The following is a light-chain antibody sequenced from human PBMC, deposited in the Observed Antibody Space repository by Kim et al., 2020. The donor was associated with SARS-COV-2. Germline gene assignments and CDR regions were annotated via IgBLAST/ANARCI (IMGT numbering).Light chain of an antibody. CDR1: QSISTY. J-gene: IGKJ4*01. CDR3: NTSKTPTVLT. Sequence: DIQMTQSPSSLAASVGDRVTIACRASQSISTYLNWYQQKPGKATKLLIYAASSLQSGVPSRFSGSGSGTDVTLTISSLQPEDFATYYWNTSKTPTVLTFGGGTQVRS. V-gene: IGKV1-39*01. CDR2: AAS.